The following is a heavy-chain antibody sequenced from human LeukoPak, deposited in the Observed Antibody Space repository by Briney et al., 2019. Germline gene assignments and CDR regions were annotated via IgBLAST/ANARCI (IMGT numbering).Heavy chain of an antibody. Sequence: PSETLSLTCTVSGGSISSGGYYWSWIRQHPGKGLEWIGYIYYSGSTYYNPSLKSRVTISVDTSKNQFSLKLSSVTAADTVVYYCARDCGGDCYSEGDCFDYWGQGTLVTVSS. D-gene: IGHD2-21*02. CDR2: IYYSGST. CDR3: ARDCGGDCYSEGDCFDY. CDR1: GGSISSGGYY. J-gene: IGHJ4*02. V-gene: IGHV4-31*03.